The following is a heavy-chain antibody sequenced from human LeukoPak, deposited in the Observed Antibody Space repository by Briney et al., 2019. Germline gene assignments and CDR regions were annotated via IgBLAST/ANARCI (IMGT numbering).Heavy chain of an antibody. V-gene: IGHV4-30-2*01. CDR1: GGSISSGGYS. J-gene: IGHJ4*02. CDR3: ARETYGDLPDY. D-gene: IGHD4-17*01. CDR2: IFHSGST. Sequence: SETLSLTCAVSGGSISSGGYSWSWIRQPPGKGLEWIGYIFHSGSTYYNPSLKSRVTISVDRSKNQFSLKLSSVTAADTAVYYCARETYGDLPDYWGQGTLVTVSS.